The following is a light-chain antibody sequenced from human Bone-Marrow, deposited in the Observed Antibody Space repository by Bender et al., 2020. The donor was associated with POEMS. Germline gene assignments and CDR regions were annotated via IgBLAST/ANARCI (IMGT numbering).Light chain of an antibody. Sequence: SSDLTQPPSVSVSPGQTARITCSGDALPRQFTYWFQQKPGQAPVLVIYKDVERPSGIPERFAASSSGTTVTLTISGVKAADEADYYCHSTDSSGSFVFGTGTQVTVL. CDR2: KDV. CDR1: ALPRQF. J-gene: IGLJ1*01. CDR3: HSTDSSGSFV. V-gene: IGLV3-25*03.